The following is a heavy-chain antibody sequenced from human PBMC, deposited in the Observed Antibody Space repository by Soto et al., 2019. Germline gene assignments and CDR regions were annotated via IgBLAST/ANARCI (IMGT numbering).Heavy chain of an antibody. CDR3: PNDPSGVCGTHSFAFDI. CDR1: GFTFDDYA. Sequence: EVQLVESGGGLVQPGRSLRLSCAASGFTFDDYAMHWVRQPPGKGLEWVSGIGWNSGTIGYADSVKGQFTISRDNANNTLQMQLNSLRLEDTALYYCPNDPSGVCGTHSFAFDIWGQGTMVTVSS. J-gene: IGHJ3*02. D-gene: IGHD1-1*01. CDR2: IGWNSGTI. V-gene: IGHV3-9*01.